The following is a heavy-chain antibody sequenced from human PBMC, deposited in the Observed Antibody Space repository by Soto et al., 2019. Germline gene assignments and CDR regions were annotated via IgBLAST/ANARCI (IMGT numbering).Heavy chain of an antibody. J-gene: IGHJ3*02. CDR1: GFTFDDYG. V-gene: IGHV3-20*04. Sequence: GGSLRLSCAASGFTFDDYGMSWVRQAPGKGLEWVSGINWNGGSTGYADSVKGRFTISRDNAKNSLYLQMNSLRAEDTALYYCAGGECSSISCHAYAIDIWGQGTMVTVSS. D-gene: IGHD2-2*01. CDR3: AGGECSSISCHAYAIDI. CDR2: INWNGGST.